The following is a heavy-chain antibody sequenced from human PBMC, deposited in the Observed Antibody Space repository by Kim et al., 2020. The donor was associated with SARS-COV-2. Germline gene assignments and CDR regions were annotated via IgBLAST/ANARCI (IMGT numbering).Heavy chain of an antibody. V-gene: IGHV1-24*01. CDR2: FDPEDGET. CDR3: ATDSRGRVPAAMRSLYWYFDL. Sequence: ASVKVSCKVSGYTLTELSMHWVRQAPGKGLEWMGGFDPEDGETIYAQKFQGRVTMTEDTSTDTAYMELSSLRSEDMAVYYCATDSRGRVPAAMRSLYWYFDLWGRGTLVTVSS. CDR1: GYTLTELS. J-gene: IGHJ2*01. D-gene: IGHD2-2*01.